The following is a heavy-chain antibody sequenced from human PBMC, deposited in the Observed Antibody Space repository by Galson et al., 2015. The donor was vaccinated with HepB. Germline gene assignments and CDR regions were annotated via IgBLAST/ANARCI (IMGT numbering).Heavy chain of an antibody. J-gene: IGHJ6*02. CDR3: ARNPASYDYYNMDV. CDR2: INSGGTR. Sequence: SLRLSCAASGFAFISHSMNWVRQAPGKGLEWVSYINSGGTRYYADSVKGRFTISRDNGKKSMYLHMNSLRAEDTAVYFCARNPASYDYYNMDVWGQGTTVTVSS. V-gene: IGHV3-48*01. D-gene: IGHD6-25*01. CDR1: GFAFISHS.